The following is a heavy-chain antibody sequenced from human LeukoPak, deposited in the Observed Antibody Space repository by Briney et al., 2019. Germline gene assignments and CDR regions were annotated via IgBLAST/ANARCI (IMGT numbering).Heavy chain of an antibody. CDR1: GYTGDY. J-gene: IGHJ4*02. V-gene: IGHV1-2*02. CDR3: AREPPRGFKFDS. Sequence: ASVKVSCKASGYTGDYMHWVRQAPGQGHEWMGWTKLNSGATHYAQKFQGRVTMTRDTSTSTVYMELSSLTSEDTAVYYCAREPPRGFKFDSWGQGTLVTVSS. D-gene: IGHD3-10*01. CDR2: TKLNSGAT.